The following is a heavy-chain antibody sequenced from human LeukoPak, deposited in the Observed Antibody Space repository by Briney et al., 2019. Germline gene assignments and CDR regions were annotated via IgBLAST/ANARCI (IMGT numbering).Heavy chain of an antibody. CDR3: ARAGSHWHYVY. CDR1: GFTFSNFW. CDR2: IKQDETEK. D-gene: IGHD3-10*01. V-gene: IGHV3-7*01. Sequence: GGSLRLSCTASGFTFSNFWMGWVRQAPGKGLEWVANIKQDETEKFYLGSVKGRFTISRDNAKNSLSLQMNNLRVEDTAVYYCARAGSHWHYVYWGQGTVVTVSS. J-gene: IGHJ4*02.